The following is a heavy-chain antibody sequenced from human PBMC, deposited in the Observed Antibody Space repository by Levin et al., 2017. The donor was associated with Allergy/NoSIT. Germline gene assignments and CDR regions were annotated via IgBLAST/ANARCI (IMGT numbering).Heavy chain of an antibody. J-gene: IGHJ4*02. CDR1: GGSFSGYY. V-gene: IGHV4-34*01. D-gene: IGHD4-17*01. Sequence: PSETLSLTCAVYGGSFSGYYWSWIRQPPGKGLEWIGEINHSGSTNYNPSLKSRVTISVDTSKNQFSLKLSSVTAADTAVYYCARGDGNYGDYAYWGQGTLVTVSS. CDR3: ARGDGNYGDYAY. CDR2: INHSGST.